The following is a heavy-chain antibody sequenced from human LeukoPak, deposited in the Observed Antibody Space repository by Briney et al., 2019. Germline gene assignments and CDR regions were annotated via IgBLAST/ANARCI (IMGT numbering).Heavy chain of an antibody. CDR2: ISSGSSTI. CDR3: ARVAHFDRGMDV. CDR1: GFTFSSYN. J-gene: IGHJ6*02. Sequence: GGSLRLSCAASGFTFSSYNMKWVRQAPGKGLDWLSYISSGSSTIYYADSVKGRFTISRDNTKKTLYLEMNSLRAEDTAVYFCARVAHFDRGMDVWGQGTTVTVSS. D-gene: IGHD3-9*01. V-gene: IGHV3-48*04.